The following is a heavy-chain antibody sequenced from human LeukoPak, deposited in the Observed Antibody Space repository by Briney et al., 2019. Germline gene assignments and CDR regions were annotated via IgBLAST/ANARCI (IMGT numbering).Heavy chain of an antibody. V-gene: IGHV3-21*01. J-gene: IGHJ4*02. D-gene: IGHD4-11*01. CDR2: ISSSSSYI. CDR1: GFTFSSYS. Sequence: GGSLRLSCAASGFTFSSYSMNWVRQPPGKGLEWVSSISSSSSYIYYADSVKGRFTISRDNAKNSLYLQMNSLRAEDATVYYCARDDRDMTTVTTLDYWGQGTLVTVSS. CDR3: ARDDRDMTTVTTLDY.